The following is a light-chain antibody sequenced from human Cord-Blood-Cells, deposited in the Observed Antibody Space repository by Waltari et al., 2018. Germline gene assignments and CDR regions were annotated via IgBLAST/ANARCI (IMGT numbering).Light chain of an antibody. Sequence: DIVLTQSPGTLSLSPGERATLSCRASQSVSSSYLAWYQQKPGQAPRLLIYCASHRATGIPDRVSGSGSGTDFTLTIIRLEPEDFAVYYCQHYGSSWTFGQGTKVEIK. J-gene: IGKJ1*01. CDR3: QHYGSSWT. CDR1: QSVSSSY. CDR2: CAS. V-gene: IGKV3-20*01.